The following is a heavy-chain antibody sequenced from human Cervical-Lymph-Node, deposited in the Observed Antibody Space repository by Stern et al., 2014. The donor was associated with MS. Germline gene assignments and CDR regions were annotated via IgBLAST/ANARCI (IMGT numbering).Heavy chain of an antibody. J-gene: IGHJ4*02. CDR1: GHPLSELA. Sequence: VQLVESGAEVKKPGASVTVSCNVSGHPLSELAIHWLRQLPTSGLEWLGKVDPEDGEAVYAQRLQGRLNMTEDTTTGTAYMTLTALTSDDTAVYYCATDRGVKWGPGTLVAVSS. CDR3: ATDRGVK. CDR2: VDPEDGEA. D-gene: IGHD3-10*01. V-gene: IGHV1-24*01.